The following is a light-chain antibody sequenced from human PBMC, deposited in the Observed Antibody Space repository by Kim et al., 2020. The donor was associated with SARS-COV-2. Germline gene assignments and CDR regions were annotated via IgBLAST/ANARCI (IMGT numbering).Light chain of an antibody. V-gene: IGKV1-16*02. CDR1: QGISNY. Sequence: ASVGDKITITCQTSQGISNYLAWVQQKPGKAPKCLIYETSSVQTGVPSKFSGSRSGTEFTLTISSLQPEEFATYYCQQYNNYPLTFGGETKVDI. J-gene: IGKJ4*01. CDR2: ETS. CDR3: QQYNNYPLT.